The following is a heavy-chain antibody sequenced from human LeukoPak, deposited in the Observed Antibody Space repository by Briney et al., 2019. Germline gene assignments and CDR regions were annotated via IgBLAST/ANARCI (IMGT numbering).Heavy chain of an antibody. V-gene: IGHV4-59*01. CDR1: GGSISSYY. D-gene: IGHD3-16*01. CDR3: AKKTSQKGAHYMDV. J-gene: IGHJ6*03. Sequence: PSETLSLSCTVSGGSISSYYWSWIRQPPGQGLEWIGYIYYSGSTNYNPSLKSRVTISVDTSKNQFSLKLSSVTAADPAVYYWAKKTSQKGAHYMDVWGKGTAVTISS. CDR2: IYYSGST.